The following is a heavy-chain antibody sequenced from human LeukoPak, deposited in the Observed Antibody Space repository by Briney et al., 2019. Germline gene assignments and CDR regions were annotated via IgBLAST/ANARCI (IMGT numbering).Heavy chain of an antibody. J-gene: IGHJ3*02. CDR1: GFTLSRYG. V-gene: IGHV3-30*02. Sequence: PGGSLRLSCAASGFTLSRYGMHWVRQAPGKGLEWVAVIWNDGRNKYYADSVKGRFTISRDNSKNKVYLQMSSLRDEDTAVYYCAKDRALAYYYDSSVSPTLGDAFDIWGQGTMVTVSS. CDR2: IWNDGRNK. CDR3: AKDRALAYYYDSSVSPTLGDAFDI. D-gene: IGHD3-22*01.